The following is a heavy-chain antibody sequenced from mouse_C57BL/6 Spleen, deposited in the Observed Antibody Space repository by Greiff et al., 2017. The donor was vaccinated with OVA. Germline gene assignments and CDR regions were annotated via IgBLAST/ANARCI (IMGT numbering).Heavy chain of an antibody. D-gene: IGHD1-1*01. V-gene: IGHV5-16*01. Sequence: EVHLVESEGGLVQPGSSMKLSCTASGFTFSDYYMAWVRQVPEKGLEWVANINYDGSSIYYLDSLKSRFIISRDNAKNILYLQMSSLKSEDTATYYCAREDYYGSSLYAMDYWGQGTSVTVSS. J-gene: IGHJ4*01. CDR2: INYDGSSI. CDR3: AREDYYGSSLYAMDY. CDR1: GFTFSDYY.